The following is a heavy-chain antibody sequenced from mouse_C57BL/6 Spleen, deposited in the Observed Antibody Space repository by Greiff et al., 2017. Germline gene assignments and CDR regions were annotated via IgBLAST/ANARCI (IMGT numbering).Heavy chain of an antibody. V-gene: IGHV1-72*01. J-gene: IGHJ2*01. D-gene: IGHD2-3*01. CDR1: GYTFTSYW. CDR3: ERSGIEGWPY. CDR2: IDPNRGGT. Sequence: QVQLQQPGAELVKPGASVTLSCKASGYTFTSYWMHWVKQRPGRGLEWIGRIDPNRGGTKYNEKFKSKATLTVDKPSSTAYMQLSSLTSEDSAVYYCERSGIEGWPYWGQGTTRTVSS.